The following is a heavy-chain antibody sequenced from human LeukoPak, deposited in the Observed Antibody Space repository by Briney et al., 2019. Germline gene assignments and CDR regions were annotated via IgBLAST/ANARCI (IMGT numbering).Heavy chain of an antibody. J-gene: IGHJ4*02. Sequence: PSETLSLTCTVSGGSISSSSYYWGWIRQPPGKGLEWIGSIYYSGSTYYNPSLKSRVTISVDTSKNQFPLKLSSVTAADTAVYYCARDFDSIAVAFGWGQGTLVTVSS. D-gene: IGHD6-19*01. CDR1: GGSISSSSYY. V-gene: IGHV4-39*01. CDR3: ARDFDSIAVAFG. CDR2: IYYSGST.